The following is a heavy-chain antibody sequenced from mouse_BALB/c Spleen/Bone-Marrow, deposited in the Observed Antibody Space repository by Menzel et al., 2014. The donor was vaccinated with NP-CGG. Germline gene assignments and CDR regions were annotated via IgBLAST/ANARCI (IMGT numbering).Heavy chain of an antibody. CDR2: IDPANGNT. V-gene: IGHV14-3*02. Sequence: VHLQQSGAALVTPGASVKLSCTASGFNIKDTYMHWVKQRPEQGLEWIGRIDPANGNTKYDPKFQGKATITADTSSNTAYLQLSSLTSEDTAVYDCANYDYGWYLDVRGAGTTVTVSS. CDR3: ANYDYGWYLDV. J-gene: IGHJ1*01. CDR1: GFNIKDTY. D-gene: IGHD2-4*01.